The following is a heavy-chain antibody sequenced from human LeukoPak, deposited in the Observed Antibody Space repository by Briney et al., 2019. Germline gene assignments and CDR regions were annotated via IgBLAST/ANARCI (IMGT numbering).Heavy chain of an antibody. J-gene: IGHJ5*02. CDR3: ARVKCSSTSCWWFDP. CDR2: MYSSGST. V-gene: IGHV4-61*02. D-gene: IGHD2-2*01. CDR1: GGSIFSFSHY. Sequence: PSETLSLTCTVSGGSIFSFSHYWSWIRQPAGKGLEWIGRMYSSGSTTYNPSLTGRVTISGDTSKNQFSLKLTSVTAADTAVYYCARVKCSSTSCWWFDPWGQGTLVTVSS.